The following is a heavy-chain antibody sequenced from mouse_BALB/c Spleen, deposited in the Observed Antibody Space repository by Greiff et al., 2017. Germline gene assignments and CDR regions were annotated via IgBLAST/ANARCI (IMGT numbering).Heavy chain of an antibody. CDR1: GYTFTSYW. Sequence: VQLQQSGAELAKPGASVKMSCKASGYTFTSYWMHWVKQRPGQGLEWIGYINPSTGYTEYNQKFKDKATLTADKSSSTAYMQLSSLTSEDSAVYYCALHYYGSSYWGQGTTLTVSS. J-gene: IGHJ2*01. V-gene: IGHV1-7*01. CDR2: INPSTGYT. CDR3: ALHYYGSSY. D-gene: IGHD1-1*01.